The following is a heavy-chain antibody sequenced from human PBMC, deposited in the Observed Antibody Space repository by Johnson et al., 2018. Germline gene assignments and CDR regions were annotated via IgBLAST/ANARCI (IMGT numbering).Heavy chain of an antibody. V-gene: IGHV6-1*01. Sequence: QVQLQQSGPGLVKPSQTLSLTCAISGDSVSSSSAAWHWIRQSPSRGLEWLGRTYYRSQWYNEYAVSMKSRITINPDTSRNQFSLQLKSGTPEDTALYYCARVPSNWGEGAFDVWDQGTMVTVSS. CDR1: GDSVSSSSAA. CDR3: ARVPSNWGEGAFDV. D-gene: IGHD7-27*01. CDR2: TYYRSQWYN. J-gene: IGHJ3*01.